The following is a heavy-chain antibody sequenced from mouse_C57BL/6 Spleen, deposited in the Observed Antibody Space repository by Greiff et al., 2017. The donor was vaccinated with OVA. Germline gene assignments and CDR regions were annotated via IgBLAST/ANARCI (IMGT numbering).Heavy chain of an antibody. CDR2: ISSGSSTI. CDR1: GFTFSDYG. V-gene: IGHV5-17*01. D-gene: IGHD1-1*01. J-gene: IGHJ4*01. Sequence: EVQLVESGGGLVKPGGSLKLSCAASGFTFSDYGMHWVRQAPEKGLEWVAYISSGSSTIYYADTVKGRFTISRDNAKNTLFLQMTSLRSEDTAMYYCARRDGSSPSDAMDYWGQGTSVTVSS. CDR3: ARRDGSSPSDAMDY.